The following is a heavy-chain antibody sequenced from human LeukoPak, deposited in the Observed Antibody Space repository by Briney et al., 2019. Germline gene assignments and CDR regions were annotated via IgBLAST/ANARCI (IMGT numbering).Heavy chain of an antibody. D-gene: IGHD2-15*01. J-gene: IGHJ4*02. Sequence: PGGSLRLSCAASGFTLGSFGVSWVRQAPGKGLEWVSSISGTGLSTYYADSVKGRFTISRDNSKSTLFMQMNSLRAEDTAVYYCAKQLGYCSDGSCYFPYWGQGTLVTVSS. CDR2: ISGTGLST. CDR3: AKQLGYCSDGSCYFPY. CDR1: GFTLGSFG. V-gene: IGHV3-23*01.